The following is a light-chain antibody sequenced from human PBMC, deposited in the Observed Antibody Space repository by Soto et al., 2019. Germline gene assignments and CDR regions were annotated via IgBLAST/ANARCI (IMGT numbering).Light chain of an antibody. CDR3: LPHDSYPRT. CDR2: TTS. Sequence: DIQMTQSPSAMSASVGDRVTITCRASQNIGSSLAWFQQKPGKVPKRLIHTTSTLESGVPSRFSGSGSVTEFTLTISSLQTEDFATYYCLPHDSYPRTFGPGTKVDIK. J-gene: IGKJ3*01. CDR1: QNIGSS. V-gene: IGKV1-17*03.